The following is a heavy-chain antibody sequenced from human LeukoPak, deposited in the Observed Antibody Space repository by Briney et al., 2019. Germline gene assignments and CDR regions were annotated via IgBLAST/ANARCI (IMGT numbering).Heavy chain of an antibody. V-gene: IGHV5-51*01. CDR1: GFRLTTYW. CDR2: IYPDDSDS. D-gene: IGHD3-22*01. J-gene: IGHJ4*02. CDR3: ASRTDSGYFDY. Sequence: GESLKISCKGFGFRLTTYWIGWVLQMPGKGLEWMGIIYPDDSDSTYSPSFQGQVTISADKSIRTAYLQWRSLKASDTAMYYCASRTDSGYFDYWGQGTLVTVSS.